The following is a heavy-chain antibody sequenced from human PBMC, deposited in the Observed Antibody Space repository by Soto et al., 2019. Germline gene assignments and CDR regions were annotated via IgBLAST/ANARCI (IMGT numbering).Heavy chain of an antibody. Sequence: KKPASSVKVSWKASGGTFSSYTISWVRQAPGQGLEWMGRIIPILGIANYARKFQGRVTXSADKSTSRAYMELSSLRSEDTAVYYCADSPYSSGGFDYWGQGTLVTVSS. J-gene: IGHJ4*02. V-gene: IGHV1-69*02. CDR3: ADSPYSSGGFDY. D-gene: IGHD6-19*01. CDR1: GGTFSSYT. CDR2: IIPILGIA.